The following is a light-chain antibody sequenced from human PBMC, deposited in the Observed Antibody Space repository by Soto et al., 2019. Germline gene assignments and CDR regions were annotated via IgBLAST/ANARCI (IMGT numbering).Light chain of an antibody. Sequence: EIVLTQSPGTLSVSPGERATLSCRASQSVANSLAWYQQKPGQAPRLLIHGASSRAAGIPDRISGSGSGTDFTLTITRLEPEDFAVYYCQQYGDPLTFGGGTKVEIK. CDR2: GAS. CDR1: QSVANS. CDR3: QQYGDPLT. V-gene: IGKV3-20*01. J-gene: IGKJ4*01.